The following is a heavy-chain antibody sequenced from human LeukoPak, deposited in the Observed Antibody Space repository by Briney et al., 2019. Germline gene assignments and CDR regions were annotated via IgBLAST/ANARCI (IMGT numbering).Heavy chain of an antibody. Sequence: ASVKVSCKASGYTFTSYGISWVRQAPGQGLEWMGWISAYNGNTNYAQKLQGRVTMTTDTSTSTAYMEPRSLRSDDTAVYYCARGPSPYDSSGPFDYWGQGTLVTVSS. CDR2: ISAYNGNT. CDR3: ARGPSPYDSSGPFDY. J-gene: IGHJ4*02. D-gene: IGHD3-22*01. CDR1: GYTFTSYG. V-gene: IGHV1-18*01.